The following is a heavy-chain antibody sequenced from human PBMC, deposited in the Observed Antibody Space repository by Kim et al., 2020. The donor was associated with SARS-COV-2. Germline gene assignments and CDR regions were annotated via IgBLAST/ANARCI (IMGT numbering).Heavy chain of an antibody. J-gene: IGHJ3*01. D-gene: IGHD1-26*01. CDR3: ARDLATSNDALDV. Sequence: YYNPSRRSRTSISVDTSKNQFSLSMTSVTAADPAVYFCARDLATSNDALDVWGLGTLVTVSP. V-gene: IGHV4-31*02.